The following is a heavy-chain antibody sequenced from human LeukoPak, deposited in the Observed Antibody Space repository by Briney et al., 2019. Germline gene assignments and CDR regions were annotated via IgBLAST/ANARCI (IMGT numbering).Heavy chain of an antibody. CDR3: AREPPFHTAQYYYGMDV. V-gene: IGHV1-2*04. CDR2: INPNSGGT. Sequence: ASVKVSCKASGYTFTGYYMHWVRQAPGQGLEWMGWINPNSGGTNYAQKFQGWVTITRDTSTSTAYMELSRLRSDDTAVYYCAREPPFHTAQYYYGMDVWGQGTTVTVSS. J-gene: IGHJ6*02. D-gene: IGHD4-17*01. CDR1: GYTFTGYY.